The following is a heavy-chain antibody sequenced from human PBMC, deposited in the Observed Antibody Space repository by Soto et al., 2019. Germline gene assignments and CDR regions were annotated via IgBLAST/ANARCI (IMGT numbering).Heavy chain of an antibody. Sequence: SSVKVSCKASGYTFTSYGISWVRQAPGQGLEWMGWISAYNGNTNYAQKLQGRVTMTTDTSTSTAYMELRSLRSDDTAVYYCARDRFNPGIAAAGTTSVYDYWGQGTLVIVSS. CDR3: ARDRFNPGIAAAGTTSVYDY. J-gene: IGHJ4*02. CDR2: ISAYNGNT. D-gene: IGHD6-13*01. CDR1: GYTFTSYG. V-gene: IGHV1-18*01.